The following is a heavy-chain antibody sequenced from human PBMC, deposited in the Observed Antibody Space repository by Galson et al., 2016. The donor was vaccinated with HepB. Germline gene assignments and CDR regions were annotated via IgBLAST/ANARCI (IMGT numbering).Heavy chain of an antibody. Sequence: QSGAEVKKPGESLKISCKTSGYIFTNYWIGWVRQMPGKGLELVGIISPGDSNVRYSPPFQGQVTISVDKSITTASLQWSSLKASDTAMYYCARFEADYDYVWGNYRYTPFDHWGQGTLVIVSS. J-gene: IGHJ4*02. V-gene: IGHV5-51*01. CDR1: GYIFTNYW. D-gene: IGHD3-16*02. CDR3: ARFEADYDYVWGNYRYTPFDH. CDR2: ISPGDSNV.